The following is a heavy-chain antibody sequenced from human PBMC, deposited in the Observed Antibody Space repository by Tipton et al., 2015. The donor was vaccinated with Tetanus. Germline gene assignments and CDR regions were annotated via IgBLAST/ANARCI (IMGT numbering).Heavy chain of an antibody. Sequence: TLSLTCNVTGALLTTGGYSWGWIRQPPGQGLEWIGYIYQTGSTYFNPSLGSRLTMSFKMSKNQFSLKLASVTAADTAVYFCARANFDFSKKGPFDSWGQGILVIVSA. V-gene: IGHV4-30-2*01. CDR1: GALLTTGGYS. CDR3: ARANFDFSKKGPFDS. J-gene: IGHJ4*02. CDR2: IYQTGST. D-gene: IGHD3-3*01.